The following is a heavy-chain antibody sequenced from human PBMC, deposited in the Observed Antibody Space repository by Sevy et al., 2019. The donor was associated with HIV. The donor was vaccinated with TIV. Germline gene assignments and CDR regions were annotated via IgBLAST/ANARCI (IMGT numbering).Heavy chain of an antibody. CDR2: ISYDGSNK. J-gene: IGHJ6*02. CDR3: AREMGYYYGMDV. CDR1: GFTFSSYA. V-gene: IGHV3-30*04. Sequence: GGSLRLSCAASGFTFSSYAMHWVRQAPGKGLEGVAVISYDGSNKYYADSVKGRFTISRDNSKNTLYLQMNSLRAEDTAVYYCAREMGYYYGMDVWGQGTTVTVSS.